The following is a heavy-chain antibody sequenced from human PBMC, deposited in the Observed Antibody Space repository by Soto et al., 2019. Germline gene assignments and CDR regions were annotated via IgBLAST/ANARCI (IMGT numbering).Heavy chain of an antibody. CDR2: INPSGGST. Sequence: ASVKVSCKASGYTFTSYYMHWVRQAPGQGLEWMGIINPSGGSTSYAQKFQGRVTMTRDTSTSTVYMELSSLRSEDTAVYYCAREPIQNSQYYYYGMDVWGQGTTVTVS. CDR3: AREPIQNSQYYYYGMDV. CDR1: GYTFTSYY. J-gene: IGHJ6*02. D-gene: IGHD1-7*01. V-gene: IGHV1-46*01.